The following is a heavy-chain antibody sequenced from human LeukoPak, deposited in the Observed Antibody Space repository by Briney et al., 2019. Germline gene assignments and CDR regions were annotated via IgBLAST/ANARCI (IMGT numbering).Heavy chain of an antibody. CDR1: GFTFSSYS. Sequence: GGSLRLSCAASGFTFSSYSMNWVRQAPGKGLEWVSSISSSSSYIYYADSVKGRFTISRDNAKNSLYLQMNSLRAEDTAVYYCARVAGLYDYVWGSYKDYWGQGTLVTVSS. J-gene: IGHJ4*02. CDR2: ISSSSSYI. CDR3: ARVAGLYDYVWGSYKDY. D-gene: IGHD3-16*01. V-gene: IGHV3-21*01.